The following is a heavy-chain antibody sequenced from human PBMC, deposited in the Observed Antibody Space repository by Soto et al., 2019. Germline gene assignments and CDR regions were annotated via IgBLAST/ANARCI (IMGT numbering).Heavy chain of an antibody. Sequence: PGGSLRLSCAASGFTFSNAWMNWVRQAPGKGLEWVGRIKSKTDGGTRDYAAPVKGRFTISRDDSKNTLYLQMNSLKTEDTAVYYCTTDYIAAAGYYYYGMDVWGQGTTVTVSS. CDR3: TTDYIAAAGYYYYGMDV. J-gene: IGHJ6*02. V-gene: IGHV3-15*07. CDR2: IKSKTDGGTR. CDR1: GFTFSNAW. D-gene: IGHD6-13*01.